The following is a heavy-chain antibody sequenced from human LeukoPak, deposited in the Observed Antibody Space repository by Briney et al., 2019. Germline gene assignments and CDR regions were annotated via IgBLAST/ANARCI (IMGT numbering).Heavy chain of an antibody. CDR1: GFTFSDHS. CDR3: AREGIYDSSGYYPNWFDP. Sequence: GGSLRLSCTASGFTFSDHSMNWVRQAPGKGLEWVSSISSSSSYIYYADSVKGRFTISRDNAKNSLYLQMNSLRAEDTAVYYYAREGIYDSSGYYPNWFDPWGQGTLVTVSS. D-gene: IGHD3-22*01. J-gene: IGHJ5*02. V-gene: IGHV3-21*01. CDR2: ISSSSSYI.